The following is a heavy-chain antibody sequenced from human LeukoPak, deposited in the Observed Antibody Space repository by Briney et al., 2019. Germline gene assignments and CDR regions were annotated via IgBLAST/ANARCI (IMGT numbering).Heavy chain of an antibody. Sequence: GASVKVSCKASGYTFTGYYMHWVRQAPGQGLEWMGWINPNSGGTNYAQKFQGRVTMTRDTSISTAYMELSRLRSDDTAVYYCAKPPGFNTKWFSGRFFDLWGPGTLVAVSS. V-gene: IGHV1-2*02. CDR2: INPNSGGT. J-gene: IGHJ4*02. CDR1: GYTFTGYY. CDR3: AKPPGFNTKWFSGRFFDL. D-gene: IGHD3-22*01.